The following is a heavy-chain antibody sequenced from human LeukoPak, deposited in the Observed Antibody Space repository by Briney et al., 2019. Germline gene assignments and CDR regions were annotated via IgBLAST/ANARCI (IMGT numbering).Heavy chain of an antibody. CDR3: VRKVYYYMDV. CDR2: ISPSGDAS. Sequence: GQSLRLSCAASGVTLGRYAVNWARQAPGRGLEWVSYISPSGDASVYAESVKGRFTISRDNSKNMVYLHLDSLRAEDTAKYYCVRKVYYYMDVWGNGTTVTDSS. J-gene: IGHJ6*04. D-gene: IGHD3-10*01. CDR1: GVTLGRYA. V-gene: IGHV3-23*01.